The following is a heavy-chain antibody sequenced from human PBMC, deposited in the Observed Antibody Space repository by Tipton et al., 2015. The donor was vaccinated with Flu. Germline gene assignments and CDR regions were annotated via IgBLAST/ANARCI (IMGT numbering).Heavy chain of an antibody. CDR3: ARGPIYGDYMTTSTFDY. J-gene: IGHJ4*02. CDR2: IYHSGST. V-gene: IGHV4-38-2*02. D-gene: IGHD4-17*01. Sequence: TLSFTCTVSGYSISNTYYWGWIRQPPGKGLEWIGNIYHSGSTYYNPSLKSRVTISIHTSKNQFSLKLSSVTAADTAVYYCARGPIYGDYMTTSTFDYWGQGTLVTVAS. CDR1: GYSISNTYY.